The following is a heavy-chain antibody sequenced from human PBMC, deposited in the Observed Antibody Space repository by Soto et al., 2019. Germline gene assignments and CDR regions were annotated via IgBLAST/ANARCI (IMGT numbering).Heavy chain of an antibody. Sequence: EVQLLESGGRLVLPGGSLRLSCAASGFTFTSSAMNWVRQAPGTGLECVSGSSSSGGLTYYADSVKGRFSISRDKSKNTLYLQMNSLRAEDTAVYYCAKVGFSFDYWGQGTLVTVSS. D-gene: IGHD3-10*01. V-gene: IGHV3-23*01. CDR3: AKVGFSFDY. CDR1: GFTFTSSA. CDR2: SSSSGGLT. J-gene: IGHJ4*02.